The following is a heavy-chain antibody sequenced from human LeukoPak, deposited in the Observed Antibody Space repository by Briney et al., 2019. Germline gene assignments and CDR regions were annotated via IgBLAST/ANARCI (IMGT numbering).Heavy chain of an antibody. J-gene: IGHJ4*02. D-gene: IGHD6-13*01. V-gene: IGHV3-7*01. CDR2: INEAGSAK. Sequence: VRSLRLSPAPSGFSVTGCWMSWVPHAPRKGLEWVANINEAGSAKPYVDPVKGRFTISRDTAKNSLYLEMNSLRAEDTAVYYCGRWGIEAGIDDWGQGTLVIVSS. CDR1: GFSVTGCW. CDR3: GRWGIEAGIDD.